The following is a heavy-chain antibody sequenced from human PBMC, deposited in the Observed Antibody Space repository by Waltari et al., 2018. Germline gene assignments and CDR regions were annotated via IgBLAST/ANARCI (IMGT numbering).Heavy chain of an antibody. J-gene: IGHJ4*02. CDR2: IRVYSGDT. CDR1: GHTFVTYV. CDR3: ARVIQGAQGDYFDY. V-gene: IGHV1-18*01. D-gene: IGHD1-26*01. Sequence: QAHLEQSGGEVKKPGASVKVSCKYSGHTFVTYVFIWLRQPPGQGLEWVGWIRVYSGDTKYAERLQGRVAMTADRSTTTTYMELRNLRSDDTAVYYCARVIQGAQGDYFDYRGQGTPVTVSA.